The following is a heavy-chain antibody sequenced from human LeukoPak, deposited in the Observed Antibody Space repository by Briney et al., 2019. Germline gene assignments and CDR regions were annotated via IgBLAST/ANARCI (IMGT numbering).Heavy chain of an antibody. V-gene: IGHV4-39*07. CDR3: ARGYRGYSYGYNYYFDY. Sequence: SETLSLTCTVSGGSISSSSYYWGWIRQPPGKGLEWIGSIYYSGSTYYNPSLKSRVTISVDTSKNQFSLKLSSVTAADTAVYYCARGYRGYSYGYNYYFDYWGQGTLVTVSS. J-gene: IGHJ4*02. CDR1: GGSISSSSYY. D-gene: IGHD5-18*01. CDR2: IYYSGST.